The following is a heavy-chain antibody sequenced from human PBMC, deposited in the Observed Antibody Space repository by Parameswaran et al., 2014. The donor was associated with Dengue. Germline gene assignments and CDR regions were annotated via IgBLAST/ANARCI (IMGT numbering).Heavy chain of an antibody. J-gene: IGHJ5*02. Sequence: WIRQPPGKGLEWVSAISGSGGSTYYADSVKGRFTISRDNSKNTLYLQMNSLRAEDTAVYYCAKTQDYDFWSGYQNWFDPWGQGTLVTVSS. V-gene: IGHV3-23*01. D-gene: IGHD3-3*01. CDR3: AKTQDYDFWSGYQNWFDP. CDR2: ISGSGGST.